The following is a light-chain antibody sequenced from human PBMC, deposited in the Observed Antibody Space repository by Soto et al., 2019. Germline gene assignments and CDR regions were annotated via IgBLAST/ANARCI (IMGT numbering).Light chain of an antibody. CDR2: LGS. CDR3: MQALQIPPT. J-gene: IGKJ1*01. CDR1: ESLLHSNGYNF. Sequence: DIVMTQSPLSLPVTPGGPASISCRSSESLLHSNGYNFLDWYLQKPGQSPQLLIYLGSNRASGVPDRFSGSGSGTDFTLTISRVEAEDVGVYYCMQALQIPPTFGLGTKVDIK. V-gene: IGKV2-28*01.